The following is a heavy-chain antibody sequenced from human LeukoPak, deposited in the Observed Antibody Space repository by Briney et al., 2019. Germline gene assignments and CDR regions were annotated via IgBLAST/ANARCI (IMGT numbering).Heavy chain of an antibody. CDR3: ARGVSGGSGSYFDY. J-gene: IGHJ4*02. D-gene: IGHD3-10*01. V-gene: IGHV4-38-2*02. CDR2: IFHSGGT. CDR1: GYSFSSGYY. Sequence: SETLSLTCTVSGYSFSSGYYWGWIRQPPGKGLEWIGSIFHSGGTYYNPSLKSRVTISVDTSKNQFSLRLSSVTAADTAVYYCARGVSGGSGSYFDYWGQGTLVTVSS.